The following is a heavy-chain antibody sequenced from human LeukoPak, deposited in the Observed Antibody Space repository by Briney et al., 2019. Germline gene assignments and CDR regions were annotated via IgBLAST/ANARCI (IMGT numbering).Heavy chain of an antibody. Sequence: PETLSLTCAVYGGSFSGYYWSWIRQPPGKGLEWIGEINHSGSTNYNPSLKSRVTISVDTSKNQFSLKLSSVTAADTAVYYCARHEWDSNLPLNWFDPWGQGTLVTVSS. J-gene: IGHJ5*02. CDR2: INHSGST. V-gene: IGHV4-34*01. CDR3: ARHEWDSNLPLNWFDP. CDR1: GGSFSGYY. D-gene: IGHD6-13*01.